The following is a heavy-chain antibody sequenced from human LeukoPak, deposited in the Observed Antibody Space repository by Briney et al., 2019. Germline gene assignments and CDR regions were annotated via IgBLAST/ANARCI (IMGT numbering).Heavy chain of an antibody. CDR1: GYTFTGYY. V-gene: IGHV1-2*02. D-gene: IGHD3-22*01. J-gene: IGHJ4*02. CDR3: ARDYYDSSGYPYYFDY. CDR2: INPNSGGT. Sequence: ASVKVSCKASGYTFTGYYMHWVRQAPGQGLEWMGWINPNSGGTNYAQKFQGRVTMTRDTSISTAYMELSRLRSGDTAVYYCARDYYDSSGYPYYFDYWGQGTLVTVSS.